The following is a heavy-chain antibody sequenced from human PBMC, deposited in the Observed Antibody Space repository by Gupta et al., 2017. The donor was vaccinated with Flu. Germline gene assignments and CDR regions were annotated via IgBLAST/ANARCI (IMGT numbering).Heavy chain of an antibody. CDR2: ISHDGSQN. V-gene: IGHV3-30*18. J-gene: IGHJ6*02. Sequence: QERVMESGGGLVQPGRSLKLSCAASGVSFSNYRMHRVRQAPGKGLEWLAGISHDGSQNYHTDSMKGRFIISRDNSKNTLYLQMSGLRTEDTAVYYCAKDWRWNNNIYGMNVWGQGTTVTVSS. CDR1: GVSFSNYR. D-gene: IGHD1-1*01. CDR3: AKDWRWNNNIYGMNV.